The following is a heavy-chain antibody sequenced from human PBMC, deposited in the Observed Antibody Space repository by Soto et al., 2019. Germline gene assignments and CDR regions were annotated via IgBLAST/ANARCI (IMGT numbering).Heavy chain of an antibody. CDR3: AKATYDSSGIYYFDY. D-gene: IGHD3-22*01. CDR1: GFTFSSYA. Sequence: GGSLRLSCAASGFTFSSYAMSWVRQAPGKGLEWVSAISGSGGSTYYADSVKGRFTISRDNSKNTLYLQMNSLRAEDTAVYYCAKATYDSSGIYYFDYWGQGTLVTVSS. V-gene: IGHV3-23*01. CDR2: ISGSGGST. J-gene: IGHJ4*02.